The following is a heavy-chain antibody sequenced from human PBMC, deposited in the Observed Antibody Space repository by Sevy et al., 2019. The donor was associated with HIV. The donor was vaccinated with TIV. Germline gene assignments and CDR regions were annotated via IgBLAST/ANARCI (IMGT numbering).Heavy chain of an antibody. J-gene: IGHJ5*02. CDR2: ISGSGGST. Sequence: GGSLRLSCAASGFTFSSYAMSWVRQAPGKGLEWVSAISGSGGSTYYADSVKGRFTISRDNSKNTLYLQMNSLRAEDTAGYYWWKGGSSSSWTKYNWVDPLGQGTLVTVSS. CDR3: WKGGSSSSWTKYNWVDP. V-gene: IGHV3-23*01. D-gene: IGHD6-13*01. CDR1: GFTFSSYA.